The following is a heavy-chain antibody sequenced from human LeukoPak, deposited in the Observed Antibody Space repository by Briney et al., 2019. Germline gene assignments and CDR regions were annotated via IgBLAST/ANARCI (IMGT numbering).Heavy chain of an antibody. CDR3: ARGHDIRYYYYYYGMDV. J-gene: IGHJ6*02. CDR1: GFTFSSYA. Sequence: PGGSLRLSCAASGFTFSSYAMHWVRQAPGKGLEWVAVISYDGSNKYYADSVKGRFTISRDNSKNTLYLQMNSLRAEDTAVYYCARGHDIRYYYYYYGMDVWGQGTTVTVSS. V-gene: IGHV3-30-3*01. CDR2: ISYDGSNK.